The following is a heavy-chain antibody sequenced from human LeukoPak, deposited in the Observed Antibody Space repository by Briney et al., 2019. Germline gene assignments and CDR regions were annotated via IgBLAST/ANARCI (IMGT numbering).Heavy chain of an antibody. J-gene: IGHJ4*02. CDR3: ARAAAEYNILTGYHSYYFDY. CDR1: GGSISNSIYY. CDR2: IYYSGST. Sequence: SETLSLTCTVSGGSISNSIYYWGWIRQPPGKGLEWLGSIYYSGSTYYNPSLKSRVTISVDTSKNHFSLEVSSVTAADTAVYYCARAAAEYNILTGYHSYYFDYWGQGTLVTVSS. V-gene: IGHV4-39*07. D-gene: IGHD3-9*01.